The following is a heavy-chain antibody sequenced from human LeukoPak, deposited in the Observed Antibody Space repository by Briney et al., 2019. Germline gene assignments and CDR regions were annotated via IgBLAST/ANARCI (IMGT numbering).Heavy chain of an antibody. Sequence: PGGSLRLSCAAPGFTFSDYYRSWIRQAPGKGLEWVSYISSSGSTIYYADSVKGRFTISRDNAKNSLYLQMNSLRAEDTAVYYCARDYDFWSGYYSPTRGYFGYWGQGTLVTVSS. V-gene: IGHV3-11*04. D-gene: IGHD3-3*01. CDR3: ARDYDFWSGYYSPTRGYFGY. CDR2: ISSSGSTI. CDR1: GFTFSDYY. J-gene: IGHJ4*02.